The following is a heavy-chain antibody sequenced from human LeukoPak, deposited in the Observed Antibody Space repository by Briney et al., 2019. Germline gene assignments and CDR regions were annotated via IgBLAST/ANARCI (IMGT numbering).Heavy chain of an antibody. D-gene: IGHD3-10*01. J-gene: IGHJ4*02. CDR3: ARGGVNIDY. CDR1: GGSISSYY. V-gene: IGHV4-59*01. CDR2: IYYSGST. Sequence: PSETLSLTCIVSGGSISSYYWSWIRQPPGKGLGWIGYIYYSGSTNYNPSLKSRVTISVDTSKNQFSLKLSSVTAADTAVYFCARGGVNIDYWGQGTLVTVSS.